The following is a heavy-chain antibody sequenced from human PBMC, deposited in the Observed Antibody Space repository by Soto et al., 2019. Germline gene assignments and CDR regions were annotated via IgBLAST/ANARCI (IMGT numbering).Heavy chain of an antibody. CDR3: AGEGVAPYYYYGMDV. CDR1: GYTFTRSG. V-gene: IGHV1-18*01. D-gene: IGHD5-12*01. J-gene: IGHJ6*02. CDR2: ISSYNGDT. Sequence: QVQLVQSGAEVKKPGASVKVSCKASGYTFTRSGISWVRQAPGQGPEWMGWISSYNGDTNYAQTFQGRVTMTTDTSXXTAYMELRSLRSDDTAVYYCAGEGVAPYYYYGMDVWGQGTPVTVSS.